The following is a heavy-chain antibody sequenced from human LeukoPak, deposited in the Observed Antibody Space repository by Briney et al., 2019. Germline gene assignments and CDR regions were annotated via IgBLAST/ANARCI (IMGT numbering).Heavy chain of an antibody. CDR1: GFTFSRYW. CDR3: ARAGSWYTDAFDI. Sequence: PGGSLRLSCAASGFTFSRYWMHWVRQAPGKGLVWVSRINSDGSSTSYADSVKGRFTISRDNAKNTLYLQMNRLRAEDTAVYYCARAGSWYTDAFDIWGQGTMVTVSS. D-gene: IGHD6-13*01. J-gene: IGHJ3*02. V-gene: IGHV3-74*01. CDR2: INSDGSST.